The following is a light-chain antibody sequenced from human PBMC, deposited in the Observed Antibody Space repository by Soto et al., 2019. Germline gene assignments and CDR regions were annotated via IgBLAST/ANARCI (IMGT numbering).Light chain of an antibody. CDR2: GAS. CDR1: QSVSSNY. V-gene: IGKV3-20*01. CDR3: QQYGSSSWT. Sequence: EIVLTQSPGTLSLSPGGRATLSCRASQSVSSNYLAWYQQKPGQAPRLLIYGASSRATGIPDRFSGSGSGTDFTLTISGLEPEDFAVYYCQQYGSSSWTFGQGTKVDIK. J-gene: IGKJ1*01.